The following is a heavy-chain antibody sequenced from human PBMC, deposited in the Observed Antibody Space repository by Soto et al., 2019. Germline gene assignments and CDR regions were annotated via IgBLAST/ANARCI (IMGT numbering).Heavy chain of an antibody. Sequence: QVQLQESGPGLVKPSETLSLTCTVSGGSISSYYWSWIRQPPGKGLEWIGYIYYSGSTNYNPSLKSRVTISVDTSKNHCSLKLSSVTAADTAVYYCARVGATAYLGYYYGMDVWGQGTTVTVSS. CDR1: GGSISSYY. CDR2: IYYSGST. CDR3: ARVGATAYLGYYYGMDV. D-gene: IGHD1-26*01. J-gene: IGHJ6*02. V-gene: IGHV4-59*01.